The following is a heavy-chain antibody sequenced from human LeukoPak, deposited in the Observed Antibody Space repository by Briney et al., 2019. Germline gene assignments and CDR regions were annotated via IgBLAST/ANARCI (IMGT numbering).Heavy chain of an antibody. Sequence: SVKVSCKASGGTFSSYAISWVRQAPGQGLEWMGRIIPILGIANYAQKFQGRVTITADKSTSTAYMELSSLRSEDTAVHYCARDVHAITMVRGVTPDPWGQGTLVTVSS. D-gene: IGHD3-10*01. CDR1: GGTFSSYA. CDR2: IIPILGIA. CDR3: ARDVHAITMVRGVTPDP. V-gene: IGHV1-69*04. J-gene: IGHJ5*02.